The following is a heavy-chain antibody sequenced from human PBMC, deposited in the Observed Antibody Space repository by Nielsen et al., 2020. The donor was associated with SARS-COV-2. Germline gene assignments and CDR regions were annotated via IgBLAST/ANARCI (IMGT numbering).Heavy chain of an antibody. CDR3: ARGWAYGSGRATLRY. D-gene: IGHD3-10*01. CDR2: FDPEDGET. CDR1: GYTLTELS. Sequence: ASVKVSCKVSGYTLTELSMHWVRQAPGKGLEWMGGFDPEDGETIYAQKFQGRVTMTEDTSTSTAYMELRSLRSDDTAVYYCARGWAYGSGRATLRYWGQGTLVTVSS. J-gene: IGHJ4*02. V-gene: IGHV1-24*01.